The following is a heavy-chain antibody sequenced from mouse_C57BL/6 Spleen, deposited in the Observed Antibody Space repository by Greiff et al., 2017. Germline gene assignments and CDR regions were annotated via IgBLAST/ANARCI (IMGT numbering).Heavy chain of an antibody. D-gene: IGHD5-1*01. V-gene: IGHV5-12*01. J-gene: IGHJ2*01. CDR3: ARHYLYYFDY. CDR1: GFTFSDYY. Sequence: VKLEESGGGLVQPGGSLKLSCAASGFTFSDYYMYWVRQTPEKRLEWVAYISNGGGSTYYPDTVKGRFTISRDNAKNTLYLQMSRLKSEDTAMYYCARHYLYYFDYWGQGTTRTVAS. CDR2: ISNGGGST.